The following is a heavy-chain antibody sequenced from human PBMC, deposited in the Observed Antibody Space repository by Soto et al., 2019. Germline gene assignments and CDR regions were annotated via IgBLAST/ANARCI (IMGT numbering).Heavy chain of an antibody. V-gene: IGHV4-59*08. J-gene: IGHJ4*02. Sequence: SETLSLTCIVSGGSISSYYWSWIRQPPGKGLEWIGYIYYSGSTNYNPSLKSRVTISVDTSKNQFSLKLSSVTAADTAVYYCAKLGGYGYFDYWGQGTLVTVSS. CDR1: GGSISSYY. D-gene: IGHD5-18*01. CDR3: AKLGGYGYFDY. CDR2: IYYSGST.